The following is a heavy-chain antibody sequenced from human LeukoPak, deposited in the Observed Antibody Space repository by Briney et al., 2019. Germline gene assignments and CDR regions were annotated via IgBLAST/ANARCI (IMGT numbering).Heavy chain of an antibody. CDR3: ARGLDYYDSSGYYSLFDY. J-gene: IGHJ4*02. V-gene: IGHV4-59*01. CDR2: IYYSGST. D-gene: IGHD3-22*01. Sequence: SETLSHTCTVSGGSISSYYWSWIRQPPGKGLEWIGYIYYSGSTNYNPSLKSRVTISVDTSKNQFSLKLSSVTAADTAVYYCARGLDYYDSSGYYSLFDYWGQGTLVTVSS. CDR1: GGSISSYY.